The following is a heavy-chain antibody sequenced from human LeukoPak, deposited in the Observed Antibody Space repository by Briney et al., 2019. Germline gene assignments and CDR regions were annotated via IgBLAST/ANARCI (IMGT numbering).Heavy chain of an antibody. CDR3: ARLYQLHNWNLWFSPENWFDP. CDR1: GGSISSYY. CDR2: IYTSGST. J-gene: IGHJ5*02. D-gene: IGHD1-7*01. V-gene: IGHV4-4*09. Sequence: SETLSLTCTVSGGSISSYYWSWIRQPPGKGLEWIGYIYTSGSTNYNPSLKSRVTISVDTSKDQFSLQLSSVTAADTAVYYCARLYQLHNWNLWFSPENWFDPWGQGTLVTVSS.